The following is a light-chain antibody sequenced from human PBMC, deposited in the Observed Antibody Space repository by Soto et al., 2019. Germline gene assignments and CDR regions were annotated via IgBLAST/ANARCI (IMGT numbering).Light chain of an antibody. J-gene: IGLJ2*01. Sequence: QSALTQPRSVSGSPGQSVAISCTGTSSDVGGYNYVSWYQQHPGKAPKLIIYDVSKRPSGVPDRFSGSKSANTASLTISGLQAEDEADYYCCSYACNYFVIFGGGTKLTVL. V-gene: IGLV2-11*01. CDR1: SSDVGGYNY. CDR2: DVS. CDR3: CSYACNYFVI.